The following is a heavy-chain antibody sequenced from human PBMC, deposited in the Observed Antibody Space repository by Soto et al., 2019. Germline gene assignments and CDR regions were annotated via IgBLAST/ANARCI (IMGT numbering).Heavy chain of an antibody. Sequence: SETLSLTCAVYGGSFSGYYWSWIRQPPGKGLEWIGEINHSGSTNYNPSLKSRVTISVDTSKNQFSLKLSSVTAADTAVYYCARGPGGDIVVVPAAHAEYFQHWGQGTLVTVSS. CDR1: GGSFSGYY. D-gene: IGHD2-2*01. CDR2: INHSGST. CDR3: ARGPGGDIVVVPAAHAEYFQH. J-gene: IGHJ1*01. V-gene: IGHV4-34*01.